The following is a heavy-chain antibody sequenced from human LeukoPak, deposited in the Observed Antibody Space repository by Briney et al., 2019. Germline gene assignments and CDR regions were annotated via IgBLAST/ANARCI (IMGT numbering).Heavy chain of an antibody. V-gene: IGHV1-69*01. CDR1: GGTFSSYA. J-gene: IGHJ5*02. D-gene: IGHD6-13*01. CDR3: ARAGYGSNWPLRWFDP. CDR2: IIPIFHTA. Sequence: GASVKVSCKASGGTFSSYAISWVRQAPGQGLEWMGGIIPIFHTANYAQKFQGRVTITADESTSTAYMELSSLRSEDTAVYYCARAGYGSNWPLRWFDPWGQGTLVTVSS.